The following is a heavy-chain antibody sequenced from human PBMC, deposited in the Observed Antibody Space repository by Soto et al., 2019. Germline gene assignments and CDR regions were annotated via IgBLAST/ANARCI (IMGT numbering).Heavy chain of an antibody. Sequence: PGESLKISCKGSGYSFTSNWINWVRQMPGKGLKWIGRIDPSDSYTNYSPSFQGRVTISTDNSITTAYLQWSSLKASDTAMYFCARLDSDSSRGDDYYYGLDVWGQGTPVTVSS. CDR1: GYSFTSNW. CDR3: ARLDSDSSRGDDYYYGLDV. V-gene: IGHV5-10-1*01. D-gene: IGHD6-6*01. J-gene: IGHJ6*02. CDR2: IDPSDSYT.